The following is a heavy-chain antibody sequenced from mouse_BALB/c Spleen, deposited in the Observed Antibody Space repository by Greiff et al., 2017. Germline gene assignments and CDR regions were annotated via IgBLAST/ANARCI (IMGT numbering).Heavy chain of an antibody. CDR3: ARDEDGRFAY. J-gene: IGHJ3*01. Sequence: VAPSQSLSITCTVSGFSLTSSGVHWVRQPPGKGLEWLGVIWAGGSTNYNSALMSRLSISKDNSKSQVFLKMNSLQTDDTAMYYCARDEDGRFAYWGQGTLVTVSA. CDR1: GFSLTSSG. CDR2: IWAGGST. D-gene: IGHD2-3*01. V-gene: IGHV2-9*02.